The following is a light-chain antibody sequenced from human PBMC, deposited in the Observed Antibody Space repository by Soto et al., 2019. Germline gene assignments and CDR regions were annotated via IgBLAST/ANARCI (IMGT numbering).Light chain of an antibody. V-gene: IGLV2-14*01. CDR1: SSDVGNYNY. CDR2: NVN. J-gene: IGLJ1*01. CDR3: SSFTSSTTYV. Sequence: QSVLTQSASVSGSPGQSITISCTGTSSDVGNYNYVSWYQLHPGEVPKLIIFNVNNRPSGVSNRFSGSKSGNTASLTISGLQAEDEADYYCSSFTSSTTYVFGTGTKVTVL.